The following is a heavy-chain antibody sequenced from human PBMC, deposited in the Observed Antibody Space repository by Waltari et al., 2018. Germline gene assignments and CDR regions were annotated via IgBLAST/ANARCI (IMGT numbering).Heavy chain of an antibody. CDR2: LIYTGGST. J-gene: IGHJ5*02. D-gene: IGHD1-26*01. V-gene: IGHV3-23*01. CDR3: VKDSQKWVQRENWFDL. CDR1: GFRFCHYA. Sequence: QLLESGGGLVQPGGSLRLLCVASGFRFCHYALIGVRQATGKGLECVAGLIYTGGSTYYADSTRGRFTISRDDSKKTLFLQMNSLRAEDTALYYCVKDSQKWVQRENWFDLWGQGTLVTVSS.